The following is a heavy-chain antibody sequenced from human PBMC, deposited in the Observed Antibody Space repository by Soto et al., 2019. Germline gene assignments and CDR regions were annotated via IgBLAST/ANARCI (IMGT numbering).Heavy chain of an antibody. J-gene: IGHJ6*02. CDR2: IIPIFGTA. CDR3: AREITIFGVVPLVGYYYYGMDV. D-gene: IGHD3-3*01. V-gene: IGHV1-69*13. Sequence: SVKVSCKASGGTFSSYAISWVRQAPGQGLERMGGIIPIFGTANYAQKFQGRVTITADESTSTAYMELSSLRSEDMAVYYCAREITIFGVVPLVGYYYYGMDVWGQGTTVTVSS. CDR1: GGTFSSYA.